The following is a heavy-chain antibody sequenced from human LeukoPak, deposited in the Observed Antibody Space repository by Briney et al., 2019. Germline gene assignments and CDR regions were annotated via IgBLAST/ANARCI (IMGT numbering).Heavy chain of an antibody. Sequence: GGSLRLSCAASGFSFSVYAMSWLRQPPGKGLEWVSTINANSGTRSYAASVRGRFTISRDNSKNTLYLQLNTLRADDTATYYCAKPISGGLAVTADWFHLWGQGTLVVVSS. D-gene: IGHD6-19*01. CDR2: INANSGTR. V-gene: IGHV3-23*01. J-gene: IGHJ5*01. CDR1: GFSFSVYA. CDR3: AKPISGGLAVTADWFHL.